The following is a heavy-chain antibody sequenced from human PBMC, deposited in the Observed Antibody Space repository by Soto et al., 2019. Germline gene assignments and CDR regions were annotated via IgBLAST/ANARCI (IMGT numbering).Heavy chain of an antibody. CDR3: AGYYDYIWGSYRIDY. J-gene: IGHJ4*02. Sequence: SVKVSCKASGGTFSSYTISWVRQAPGQGLEWMGRIIPILGIANYAQKFQGRVTITADKSTSTAYMELSSLRSEDTAVYYCAGYYDYIWGSYRIDYWGQGTLVTVSS. V-gene: IGHV1-69*02. CDR2: IIPILGIA. D-gene: IGHD3-16*02. CDR1: GGTFSSYT.